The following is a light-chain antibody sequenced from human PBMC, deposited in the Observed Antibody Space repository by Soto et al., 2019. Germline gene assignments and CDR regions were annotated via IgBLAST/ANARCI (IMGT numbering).Light chain of an antibody. CDR3: QQLNGYQLT. CDR2: SAS. CDR1: QGISTY. V-gene: IGKV1-9*01. J-gene: IGKJ4*01. Sequence: DIRLTQSPSFLSAAAGDRVTITCRASQGISTYLAWYQQKPGKAPKLLIYSASTLQSGVPSRFSGSGSGTEFTLTINSLQPEDFATYYCQQLNGYQLTFGGGTKVEIK.